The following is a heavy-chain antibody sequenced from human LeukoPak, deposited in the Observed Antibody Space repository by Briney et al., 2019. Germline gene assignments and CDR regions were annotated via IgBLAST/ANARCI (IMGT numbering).Heavy chain of an antibody. D-gene: IGHD2-21*02. J-gene: IGHJ4*02. Sequence: PSETLSLTCTVSGGSITSYYRSWIRQSPGKRLEWIGFMYYSGTTNYNPSLKSRVTISLGMSKNQFSLKLSSVTAADTAVYYCARLPMAVTPHVDYWGQGTLATVSS. V-gene: IGHV4-59*01. CDR1: GGSITSYY. CDR3: ARLPMAVTPHVDY. CDR2: MYYSGTT.